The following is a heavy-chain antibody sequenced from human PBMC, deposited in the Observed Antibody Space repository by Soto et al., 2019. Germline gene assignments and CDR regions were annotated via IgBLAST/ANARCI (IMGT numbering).Heavy chain of an antibody. D-gene: IGHD3-10*01. J-gene: IGHJ6*02. CDR1: GYTFTSYA. V-gene: IGHV1-3*01. CDR2: INAGNGNT. Sequence: ASVKVSCKASGYTFTSYAMHWVRQAPGQRLEWMGWINAGNGNTKYSQKFQGRVTITRDTSASTAYMELSSLRSEDTAVYYCARDPQWFGELFVGMDVWGQGTTVTVSS. CDR3: ARDPQWFGELFVGMDV.